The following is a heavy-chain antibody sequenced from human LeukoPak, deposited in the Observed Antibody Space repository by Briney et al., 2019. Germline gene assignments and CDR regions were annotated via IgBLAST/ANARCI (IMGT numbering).Heavy chain of an antibody. CDR1: GGSISSYY. D-gene: IGHD3-9*01. CDR3: ARYYDILTGSSP. Sequence: SETLSLTCTVSGGSISSYYWIWMRQPPGKGREGSGYIYYSGITNYNPSLKRRVTISVDTTKNQFSLTLSSVTGADTAVYYCARYYDILTGSSPWGHGTLVTASS. V-gene: IGHV4-59*08. J-gene: IGHJ5*02. CDR2: IYYSGIT.